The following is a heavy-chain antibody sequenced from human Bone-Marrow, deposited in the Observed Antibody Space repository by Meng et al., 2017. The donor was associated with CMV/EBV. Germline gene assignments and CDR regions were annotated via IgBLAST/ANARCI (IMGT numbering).Heavy chain of an antibody. CDR3: ARGRGGATTRYFDY. D-gene: IGHD1-26*01. V-gene: IGHV3-21*01. J-gene: IGHJ4*02. CDR1: GFTFSSYS. CDR2: ISSSSSYI. Sequence: GESLKISCAASGFTFSSYSMNWVRQAPGKGLEWVSSISSSSSYIYYADSVKGRFTISRDNAKNSLYLQMNSLRAEDTAVYYCARGRGGATTRYFDYWGQGTLVTVSS.